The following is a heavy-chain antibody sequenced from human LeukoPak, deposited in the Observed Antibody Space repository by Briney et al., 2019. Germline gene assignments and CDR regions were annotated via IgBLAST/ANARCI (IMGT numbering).Heavy chain of an antibody. Sequence: ASVKVSCKASGYTFTGYGISWVRQAPGQGLEWMGWISAYNGNTNYAQKLQGRVTMTTDTSTSTAYMELRSLRSDDTAVYYCARDLGSSGSYYYYYYGMDVWGQGTTVTVSS. V-gene: IGHV1-18*01. CDR3: ARDLGSSGSYYYYYYGMDV. D-gene: IGHD1-26*01. CDR2: ISAYNGNT. CDR1: GYTFTGYG. J-gene: IGHJ6*02.